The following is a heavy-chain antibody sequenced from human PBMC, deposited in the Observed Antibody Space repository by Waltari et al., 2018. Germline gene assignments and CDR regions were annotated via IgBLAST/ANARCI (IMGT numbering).Heavy chain of an antibody. CDR1: GGSISSYY. Sequence: QVQLQESGPGLVKPSETLSLTYTVSGGSISSYYWSWIRQPPGKGLEWIGYIYYSGSTNYNPSLKSRVTISVDTSKNQFSLKLSSVTAADTAVYYCARDSSSSEDRTHFDYWGQGTLVTVSS. D-gene: IGHD6-6*01. CDR3: ARDSSSSEDRTHFDY. V-gene: IGHV4-59*01. CDR2: IYYSGST. J-gene: IGHJ4*02.